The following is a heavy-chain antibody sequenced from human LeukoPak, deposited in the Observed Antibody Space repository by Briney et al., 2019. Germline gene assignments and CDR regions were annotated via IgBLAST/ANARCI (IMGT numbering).Heavy chain of an antibody. CDR1: GFTFSTYW. CDR2: IDVDGSTT. Sequence: GGSLRLSCGASGFTFSTYWMHWVRQALGKGLVWVSRIDVDGSTTGYADSVKGRFTISRDNAKNTLYLQMNSLRAEDTAVYYCVGGYTYGLDNWGQGTLVTVSS. J-gene: IGHJ4*02. V-gene: IGHV3-74*01. D-gene: IGHD5-18*01. CDR3: VGGYTYGLDN.